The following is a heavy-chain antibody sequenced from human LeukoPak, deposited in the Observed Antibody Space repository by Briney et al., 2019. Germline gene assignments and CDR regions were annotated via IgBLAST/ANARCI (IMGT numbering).Heavy chain of an antibody. CDR1: GGSISSGSYY. D-gene: IGHD6-13*01. CDR2: IYTSGST. J-gene: IGHJ5*02. Sequence: SETLSLTCTVSGGSISSGSYYWSWIRQPAGTGLEWIGRIYTSGSTNYNPSLKSRVTISVDTSKNQFSLKLSSVTAADTAVYYCARRMAAAPMSWFDPWGQGTLVTVSS. CDR3: ARRMAAAPMSWFDP. V-gene: IGHV4-61*02.